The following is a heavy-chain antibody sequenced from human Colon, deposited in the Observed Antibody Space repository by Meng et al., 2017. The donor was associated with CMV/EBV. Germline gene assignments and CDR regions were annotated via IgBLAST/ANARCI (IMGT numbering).Heavy chain of an antibody. V-gene: IGHV4-30-2*01. D-gene: IGHD2-8*01. CDR3: ARGNGDHLFDY. CDR1: GASISSAGSA. J-gene: IGHJ4*02. CDR2: VYTTGST. Sequence: CAVAGASISSAGSAWTWIRHPPGMGLEWIGNVYTTGSTFYNPSLKSRVTISVDVSKNQFSLQLRSVTAADTAVYYCARGNGDHLFDYWGQGTLVTVSS.